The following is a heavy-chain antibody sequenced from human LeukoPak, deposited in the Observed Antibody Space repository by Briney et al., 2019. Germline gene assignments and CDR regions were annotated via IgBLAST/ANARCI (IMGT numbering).Heavy chain of an antibody. D-gene: IGHD5-24*01. CDR2: IYYSGST. V-gene: IGHV4-61*01. CDR1: GGSVSSGSYY. Sequence: SETLSLTCTVSGGSVSSGSYYWSWIRQPPGKGLEWIGYIYYSGSTNYNPSLKSRVTISVDTSKNQFSLKLSSVTAADTAVYYCARGVRRWLQFPSAYFDLWGRGTLVTVSS. J-gene: IGHJ2*01. CDR3: ARGVRRWLQFPSAYFDL.